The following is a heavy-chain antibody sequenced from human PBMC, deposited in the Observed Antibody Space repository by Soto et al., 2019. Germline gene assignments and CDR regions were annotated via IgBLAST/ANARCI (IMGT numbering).Heavy chain of an antibody. J-gene: IGHJ4*02. CDR1: GYSFTSYW. Sequence: EVQLVQSGAEVKQPGESLRISCKGSGYSFTSYWISWVRQMPGKGLEWMGRIDPSDSYTNYSPSFQCHVTISADKSIRTVYLQWSSRKASDPAMYYCARLQATAGDNDLAYDYWGQGTLVTVAS. CDR2: IDPSDSYT. D-gene: IGHD6-13*01. CDR3: ARLQATAGDNDLAYDY. V-gene: IGHV5-10-1*01.